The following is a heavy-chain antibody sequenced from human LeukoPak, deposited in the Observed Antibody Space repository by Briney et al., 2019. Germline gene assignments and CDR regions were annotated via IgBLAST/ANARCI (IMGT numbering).Heavy chain of an antibody. V-gene: IGHV4-34*01. J-gene: IGHJ4*02. Sequence: PGGSLRLSCAVYGGPFSGYYWSWIRQPPGKGLEWIGEINHSGSTNYNPSLKSRVTISVDTSKNQFSLKLSSVTAADTAVYYCARGVIAAARNHQYYFDYWGQGTLVTVPS. CDR2: INHSGST. D-gene: IGHD6-13*01. CDR3: ARGVIAAARNHQYYFDY. CDR1: GGPFSGYY.